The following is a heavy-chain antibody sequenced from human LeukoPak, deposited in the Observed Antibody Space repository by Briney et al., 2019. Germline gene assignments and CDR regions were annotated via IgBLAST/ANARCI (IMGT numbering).Heavy chain of an antibody. CDR3: AKGSSGWYGGAFDI. Sequence: GGSLRLSCAASGFTFSSYSMNWVRQAPGKGLEWVSSISSSGSHIYYADSVKGRITISRDNAKNSLYLQMKSLRAEDMALYYCAKGSSGWYGGAFDIWGQGTMVTVSS. D-gene: IGHD6-19*01. CDR1: GFTFSSYS. CDR2: ISSSGSHI. J-gene: IGHJ3*02. V-gene: IGHV3-21*04.